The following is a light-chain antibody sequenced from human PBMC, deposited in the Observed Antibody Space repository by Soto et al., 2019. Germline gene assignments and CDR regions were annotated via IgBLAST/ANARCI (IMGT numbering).Light chain of an antibody. Sequence: QSVLTQPHSASGTPGQRGTISCSGSSSNIGTSSVHWFQQLPGTAPKLIISTTNQRPSGVPERFSGSNSGTSASLAISGLQTEDDADYYCAAWDDSLNGHVFATGTKVTVL. CDR2: TTN. CDR1: SSNIGTSS. CDR3: AAWDDSLNGHV. V-gene: IGLV1-44*01. J-gene: IGLJ1*01.